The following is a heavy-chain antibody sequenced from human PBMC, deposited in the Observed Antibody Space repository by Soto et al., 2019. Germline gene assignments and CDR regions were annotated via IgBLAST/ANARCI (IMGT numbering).Heavy chain of an antibody. V-gene: IGHV4-31*03. Sequence: SETLSLTCTVSGPSISSGVYYWTWIRQSPGKGLEWIGYIYYSGSTYYNPSLESRVAISLDTSRSQFSLTLHSVTAADTAIYYCARDRHNNFFDPWGQGTLVTVS. D-gene: IGHD6-6*01. CDR3: ARDRHNNFFDP. CDR2: IYYSGST. J-gene: IGHJ5*02. CDR1: GPSISSGVYY.